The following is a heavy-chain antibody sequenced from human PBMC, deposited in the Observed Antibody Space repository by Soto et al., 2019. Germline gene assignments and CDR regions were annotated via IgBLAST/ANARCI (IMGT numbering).Heavy chain of an antibody. V-gene: IGHV3-23*01. CDR1: GLILTRCA. D-gene: IGHD6-13*01. Sequence: GGSRRLSCAAGGLILTRCALSWVRQDPGRRPEWQSRSSGCGVNRFYADSVKGWFTTCRDNSRSSLYLQMNSLRAEDTAVYYCAKDQGSSWYERDYWGQGTLVTVSS. J-gene: IGHJ4*02. CDR2: SSGCGVNR. CDR3: AKDQGSSWYERDY.